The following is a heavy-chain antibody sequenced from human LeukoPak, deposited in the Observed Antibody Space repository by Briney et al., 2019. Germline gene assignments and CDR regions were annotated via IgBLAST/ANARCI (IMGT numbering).Heavy chain of an antibody. V-gene: IGHV1-18*01. CDR2: ISAYNGNT. J-gene: IGHJ6*02. CDR3: ARDANIVVVPAANYYYYYGMDV. CDR1: GYTFTSYA. Sequence: GASVKVSCKASGYTFTSYAMHWVRQAPGQRLEWMGWISAYNGNTNYAQKLQGRVTMTTDTSTSTAYMELRSLRSDDTAVYYCARDANIVVVPAANYYYYYGMDVWGQGTTVTVSS. D-gene: IGHD2-2*01.